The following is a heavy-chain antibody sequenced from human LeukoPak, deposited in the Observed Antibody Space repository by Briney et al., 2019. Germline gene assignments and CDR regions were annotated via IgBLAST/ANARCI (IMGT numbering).Heavy chain of an antibody. CDR3: ARDQGSSSSSP. CDR1: GFTFSSYS. J-gene: IGHJ5*02. CDR2: ISSSSSTI. D-gene: IGHD6-6*01. Sequence: PGGSLRLSCAASGFTFSSYSMNWVRQAPGKGLEWVSYISSSSSTIYYADSVKGRFTISRDNAKNSLYLQMNSLRAEDTAVYYCARDQGSSSSSPWGQGTLVTVSS. V-gene: IGHV3-48*01.